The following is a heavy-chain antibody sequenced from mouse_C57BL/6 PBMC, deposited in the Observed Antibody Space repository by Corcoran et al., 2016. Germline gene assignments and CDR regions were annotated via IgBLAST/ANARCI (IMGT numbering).Heavy chain of an antibody. CDR2: INPYNGGT. V-gene: IGHV1-19*01. J-gene: IGHJ4*01. CDR3: ARYYYGSSYGYAMDY. Sequence: EVQLQQSGPVLVKPGASVKMSCKASGYTFTDYYMNWVKQSHGKSLEWIGVINPYNGGTSYNQKFKGKATLTVDKSSSTAYMELNSLTSEDSAVYYCARYYYGSSYGYAMDYWGQGTSVTVSS. CDR1: GYTFTDYY. D-gene: IGHD1-1*01.